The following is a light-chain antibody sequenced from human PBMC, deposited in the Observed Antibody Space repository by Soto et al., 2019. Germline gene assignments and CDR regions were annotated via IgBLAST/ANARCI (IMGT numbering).Light chain of an antibody. CDR1: QVTSRY. J-gene: IGKJ5*01. Sequence: SPGTLSLSPVERATLSCRASQVTSRYLSWYQQRPGQAPRLLIYGASSRATGIPDRFSGSGSGTDFTLTISRLEPEDFAVYYCQQYSTSPISFGQGTRLEIK. CDR2: GAS. V-gene: IGKV3-20*01. CDR3: QQYSTSPIS.